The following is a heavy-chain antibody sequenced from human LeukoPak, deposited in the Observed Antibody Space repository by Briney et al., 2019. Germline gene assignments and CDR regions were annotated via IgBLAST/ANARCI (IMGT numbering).Heavy chain of an antibody. D-gene: IGHD6-13*01. CDR2: ISSSSRYI. CDR3: ARGGRSSSSWYGY. CDR1: GFTFSSYS. V-gene: IGHV3-21*01. Sequence: PGGSLRLSCAASGFTFSSYSMNWVRQAPGKGLEWVSSISSSSRYIYYADSVKGRFTISRDNAKNSLYLQMNSLRAEDTAVYYCARGGRSSSSWYGYWGQGTLVTLSS. J-gene: IGHJ4*02.